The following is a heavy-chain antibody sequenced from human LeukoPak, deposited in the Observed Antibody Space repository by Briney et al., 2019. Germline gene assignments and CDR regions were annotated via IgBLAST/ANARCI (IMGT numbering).Heavy chain of an antibody. D-gene: IGHD3-9*01. CDR1: GFTFSSYL. CDR3: AREAGTYYDILTGYYRPYYFDY. V-gene: IGHV3-74*01. J-gene: IGHJ4*02. Sequence: GGSLRLSCAASGFTFSSYLMHWVRQAPGKGLVWVSRINSDGSSTSYADSVKGRFTISRDNAKNTLYLQMNSLRAEDTAVYYCAREAGTYYDILTGYYRPYYFDYWGQGTLVTVSS. CDR2: INSDGSST.